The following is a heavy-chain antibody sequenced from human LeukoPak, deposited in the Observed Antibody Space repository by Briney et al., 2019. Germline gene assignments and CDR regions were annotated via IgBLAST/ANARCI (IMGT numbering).Heavy chain of an antibody. J-gene: IGHJ3*02. CDR2: INPSGGST. Sequence: ASVKVACKASGYTFTSYYMHWVQQAPGQGLEWMGIINPSGGSTSYAQKFQGRVTMTRDTSTSTVYMELSSLRSEDTAVYYCARAGARPDAFDIWGRGTMVTVSS. D-gene: IGHD1-26*01. CDR3: ARAGARPDAFDI. V-gene: IGHV1-46*01. CDR1: GYTFTSYY.